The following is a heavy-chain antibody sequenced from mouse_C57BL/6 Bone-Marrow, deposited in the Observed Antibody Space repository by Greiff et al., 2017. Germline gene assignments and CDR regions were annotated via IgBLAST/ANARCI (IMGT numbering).Heavy chain of an antibody. CDR2: IHPNSGST. CDR3: ARGGGDSYYDWVWFAY. CDR1: GYTFTSYS. V-gene: IGHV1-64*01. Sequence: QVQLQQPGAELVKPGASVKLSCKASGYTFTSYSMHWVKQRPGQGLEWIGMIHPNSGSTNYNEKFKSKATLTVDKSSSTAYMQLSSLTSEDSAVXYCARGGGDSYYDWVWFAYWGQGTLVTVSA. J-gene: IGHJ3*01. D-gene: IGHD2-12*01.